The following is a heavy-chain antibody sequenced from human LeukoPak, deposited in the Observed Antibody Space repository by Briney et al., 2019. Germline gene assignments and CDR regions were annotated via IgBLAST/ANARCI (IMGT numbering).Heavy chain of an antibody. D-gene: IGHD3-16*01. J-gene: IGHJ6*02. V-gene: IGHV3-30*04. CDR2: ISYDGSNK. Sequence: PGGSLRLSCAASGFTFSSYAMHWVRQAPGKGLEWVAVISYDGSNKYYADSVKGRFTISRDNSKNTLYLQMNSLRAEDTAVYYCARDLSLLYVSGPPAPIHGYYYGMDVWGQGTTVTVSS. CDR1: GFTFSSYA. CDR3: ARDLSLLYVSGPPAPIHGYYYGMDV.